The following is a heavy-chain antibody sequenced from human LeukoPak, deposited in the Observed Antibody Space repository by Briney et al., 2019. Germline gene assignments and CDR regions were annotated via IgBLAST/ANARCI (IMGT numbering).Heavy chain of an antibody. J-gene: IGHJ4*02. D-gene: IGHD3-3*01. Sequence: GGSLRLSCAASGFTFSSYAMSWVRQAPGKGLEWVSTIVSGGTTYCADSVKGRFTISRDNSKNTLYLQMNSLRAEDSAVYYCARMNYDFWSALDYWGQGTLVTVSS. V-gene: IGHV3-23*01. CDR1: GFTFSSYA. CDR2: IVSGGTT. CDR3: ARMNYDFWSALDY.